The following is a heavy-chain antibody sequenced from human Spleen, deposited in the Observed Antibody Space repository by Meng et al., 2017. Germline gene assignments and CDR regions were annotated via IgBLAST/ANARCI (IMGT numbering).Heavy chain of an antibody. V-gene: IGHV3-11*01. Sequence: VQLVESGGGLVKPGGSLRLSCAASGFSFSSYSMSWIRQAPGKGLEWISYISRTDNTIFYADSVKGRFTISRDNAKNSLYLQLNSLRAEDTAVYYCARMQWEQGAFDIWGQGTMVTVSS. CDR3: ARMQWEQGAFDI. CDR1: GFSFSSYS. D-gene: IGHD1-26*01. J-gene: IGHJ3*02. CDR2: ISRTDNTI.